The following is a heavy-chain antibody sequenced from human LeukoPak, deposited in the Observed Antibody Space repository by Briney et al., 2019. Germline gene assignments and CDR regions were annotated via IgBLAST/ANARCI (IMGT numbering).Heavy chain of an antibody. CDR3: ARGLVPGFLDY. CDR1: GFTFKTYS. J-gene: IGHJ4*02. Sequence: GGSLRLSCAASGFTFKTYSMHWVRQAPGKGLEWVAVISYDGSKKYYADSVKGRFTISRDNAKNTLFLQMNSLRVEDTAVYYCARGLVPGFLDYWGQGTPVTVSS. V-gene: IGHV3-30-3*01. CDR2: ISYDGSKK. D-gene: IGHD4-11*01.